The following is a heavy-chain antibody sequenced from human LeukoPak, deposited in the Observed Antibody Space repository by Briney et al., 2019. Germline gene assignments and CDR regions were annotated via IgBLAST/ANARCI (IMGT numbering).Heavy chain of an antibody. CDR1: RGTFKNSA. J-gene: IGHJ5*02. V-gene: IGHV1-69*05. CDR2: IMPLFGTA. CDR3: ARGVHGDYGSGWFDP. D-gene: IGHD4-17*01. Sequence: GASVKVSCKTSRGTFKNSAISWVRQAPGHGLEWLGGIMPLFGTAGYAQKFQGRVTITKDESTRTVYLELTSLTSDDTAVYYCARGVHGDYGSGWFDPWGQGTLVSVSS.